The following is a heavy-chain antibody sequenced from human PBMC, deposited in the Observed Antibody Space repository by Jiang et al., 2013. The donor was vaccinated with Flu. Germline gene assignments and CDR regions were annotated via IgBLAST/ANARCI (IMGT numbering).Heavy chain of an antibody. CDR1: A. J-gene: IGHJ4*02. V-gene: IGHV1-69*01. D-gene: IGHD5-18*01. CDR2: SCVSFGMT. Sequence: AISWVATGPSDKGVEWDGRGSCVSFGMTNYAQKFQGRATITADESTSTAYMELSSLRSEDTAIYYCARGVGGYSYGYIESWGQGTQVTVSS. CDR3: ARGVGGYSYGYIES.